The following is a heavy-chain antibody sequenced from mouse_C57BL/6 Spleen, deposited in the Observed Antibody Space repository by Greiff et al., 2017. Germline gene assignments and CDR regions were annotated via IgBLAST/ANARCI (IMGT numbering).Heavy chain of an antibody. CDR2: INPNNGGT. CDR1: GYTFTDYN. Sequence: SGPELVKPGASVKIPCKASGYTFTDYNMDWVKQSHGKSLEWIGDINPNNGGTIYNQKFKGKATLTVDKSSSTAYMELRSLTSEDTAVYYCARASSGYPYYFDYWGQGTTLTVSS. V-gene: IGHV1-18*01. J-gene: IGHJ2*01. D-gene: IGHD3-2*02. CDR3: ARASSGYPYYFDY.